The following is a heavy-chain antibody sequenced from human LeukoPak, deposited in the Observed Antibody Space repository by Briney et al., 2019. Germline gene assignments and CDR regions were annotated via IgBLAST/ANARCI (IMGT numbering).Heavy chain of an antibody. Sequence: SVKVSCKASGGTFRSYVISWVRQAPGQGLEWMGGINPIFGSANQAQKFQGRVTITADKSTSTAYMELSSLRSEDTAVYFCARAPHPNYYDSSGYLGYYFDYWGQGTLATVSS. CDR1: GGTFRSYV. D-gene: IGHD3-22*01. J-gene: IGHJ4*02. CDR3: ARAPHPNYYDSSGYLGYYFDY. V-gene: IGHV1-69*06. CDR2: INPIFGSA.